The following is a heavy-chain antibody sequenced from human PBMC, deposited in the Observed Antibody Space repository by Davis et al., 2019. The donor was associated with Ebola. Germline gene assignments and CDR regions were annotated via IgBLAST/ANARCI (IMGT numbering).Heavy chain of an antibody. Sequence: GESLKISCAASGFTFSTYSMSWVRQAPGKGLEWVSSISSDSDYIYYADSVKGRFTISRDNAKNSLYLQMNSLRAEDTAVYYCAREQLEEYYFDYWGQGTLVTVSS. CDR3: AREQLEEYYFDY. J-gene: IGHJ4*02. D-gene: IGHD3-3*01. CDR2: ISSDSDYI. V-gene: IGHV3-21*01. CDR1: GFTFSTYS.